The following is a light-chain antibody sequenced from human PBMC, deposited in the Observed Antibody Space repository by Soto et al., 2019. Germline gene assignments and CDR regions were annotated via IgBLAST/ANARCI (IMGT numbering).Light chain of an antibody. Sequence: QSVLTQPASVSGSPGQSITISCIGTSSDFGSYNYVSWYQHHPGKAPKLVISEVSNRPSGVSYRFSGSKSGNTASLTISGLQAEDETDYYCSSKTSSRTPFVFGTGTKVTV. V-gene: IGLV2-14*01. CDR1: SSDFGSYNY. CDR3: SSKTSSRTPFV. J-gene: IGLJ1*01. CDR2: EVS.